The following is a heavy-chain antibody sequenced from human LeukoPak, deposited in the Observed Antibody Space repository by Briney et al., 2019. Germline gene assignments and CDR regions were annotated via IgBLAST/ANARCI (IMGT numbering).Heavy chain of an antibody. CDR3: ARDHSVDIYYYYGMDV. CDR2: IIPIFGTA. V-gene: IGHV1-69*13. D-gene: IGHD2-15*01. J-gene: IGHJ6*02. CDR1: GGTFSSYA. Sequence: SVKVSCKASGGTFSSYAISWVRQAPGQGLEWMGGIIPIFGTANYAQKFQGRVTITADESTSTAYMELSSLRSEDTAVYYCARDHSVDIYYYYGMDVWGQGTTVTISS.